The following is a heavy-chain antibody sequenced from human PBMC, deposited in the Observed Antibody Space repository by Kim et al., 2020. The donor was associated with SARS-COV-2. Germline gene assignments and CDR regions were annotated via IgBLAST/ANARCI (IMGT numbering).Heavy chain of an antibody. D-gene: IGHD3-16*02. V-gene: IGHV3-30*04. CDR3: AREDYDYVWGSYRPYYFDY. Sequence: GGSLRLSCAASGFTFSSYAMHWVRQAPGKGLEWVAVISYDGSNKYYADSVKGRFTISRDNSKNTLYLQMNSLRAEDTAVYYCAREDYDYVWGSYRPYYFDYWGQGTLVTVSS. CDR1: GFTFSSYA. CDR2: ISYDGSNK. J-gene: IGHJ4*02.